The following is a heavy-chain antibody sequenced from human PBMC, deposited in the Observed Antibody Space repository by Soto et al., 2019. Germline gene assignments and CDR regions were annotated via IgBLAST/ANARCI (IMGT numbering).Heavy chain of an antibody. Sequence: QVQLVQSGAEVKKPGASVKVSCKASGYTFTSYGISWVRQAPGQGLEWMGWISAYNGNTNYAQKLQGRVTMTTDTSTSTAYLELRSLRSDDTAVYYCARVGLYSNYGLGYYYYYMDVWGKGTTVTVSS. V-gene: IGHV1-18*01. D-gene: IGHD4-4*01. CDR3: ARVGLYSNYGLGYYYYYMDV. CDR1: GYTFTSYG. J-gene: IGHJ6*03. CDR2: ISAYNGNT.